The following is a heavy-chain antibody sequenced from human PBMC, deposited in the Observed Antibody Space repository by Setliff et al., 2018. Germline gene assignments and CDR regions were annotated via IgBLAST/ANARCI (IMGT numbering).Heavy chain of an antibody. CDR1: GFTFCSYS. J-gene: IGHJ4*02. CDR2: ISSSSSTI. V-gene: IGHV3-48*04. Sequence: PGGSLRLSCAASGFTFCSYSMNWVRQAPGKGLEWVSYISSSSSTIYYADSVKGRFTISRDNAKNSLYLQMNSLRAEDTAVYYCARDSVVVVVAAKIPRDYWGQGTVFTVSS. D-gene: IGHD2-15*01. CDR3: ARDSVVVVVAAKIPRDY.